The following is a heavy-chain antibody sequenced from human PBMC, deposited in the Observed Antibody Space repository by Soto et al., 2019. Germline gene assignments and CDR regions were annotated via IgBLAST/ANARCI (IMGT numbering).Heavy chain of an antibody. CDR2: IWYDGSDE. D-gene: IGHD6-6*01. J-gene: IGHJ4*02. Sequence: QVQLVESGGGVVQPGRSLRLSCAASGFTFRNHGMHWVRQAPGKGLEWVAVIWYDGSDEYYADSVKGRFTISRDNSKNMLFRQINALRTEEPAIYYCAGDIPARRFDYWGLGTLVIVSS. V-gene: IGHV3-33*01. CDR1: GFTFRNHG. CDR3: AGDIPARRFDY.